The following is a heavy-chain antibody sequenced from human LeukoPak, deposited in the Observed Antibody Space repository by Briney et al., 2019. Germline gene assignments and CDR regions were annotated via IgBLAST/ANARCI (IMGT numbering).Heavy chain of an antibody. CDR1: GVTFRSYA. CDR3: AKIVWFGEHDY. CDR2: ISGSGGST. V-gene: IGHV3-23*01. J-gene: IGHJ4*02. Sequence: PGGSLRLSCAASGVTFRSYAMSWVRQAPGKGLEWVSAISGSGGSTYYADSVKGRFTISRDNSKNTLYLQMNSLRAEDTAVYHCAKIVWFGEHDYWGQGTLVTVSS. D-gene: IGHD3-10*01.